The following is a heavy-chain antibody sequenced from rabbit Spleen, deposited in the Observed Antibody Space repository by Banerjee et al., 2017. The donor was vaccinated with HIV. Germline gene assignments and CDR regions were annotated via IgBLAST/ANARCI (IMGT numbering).Heavy chain of an antibody. J-gene: IGHJ4*01. CDR3: TCFCASDDSIGGYFNL. CDR2: VYTDGGES. V-gene: IGHV1S45*01. Sequence: QEQLVESGGDLVKPEGSLTLTCTASGFSFSSGYYMCWVRQAPGKGLEWIGFVYTDGGESGITCWAKGRLTIFNTSRTTMPLTVARITAGDTAAYFCTCFCASDDSIGGYFNLWGPGTLVTVS. D-gene: IGHD1-1*01. CDR1: GFSFSSGYY.